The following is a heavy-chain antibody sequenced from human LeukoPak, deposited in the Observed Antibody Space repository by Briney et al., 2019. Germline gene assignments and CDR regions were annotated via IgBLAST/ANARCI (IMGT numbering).Heavy chain of an antibody. CDR3: ARAAAVAGFDY. CDR1: GFTFSSYG. D-gene: IGHD6-19*01. CDR2: ISYDGSNK. Sequence: PGRSLRLSCAASGFTFSSYGMHWVRQAPGKGLEWVAVISYDGSNKYYADSVKGRFTISRDNSKNTLYLQMNSLRAEDTAVYYCARAAAVAGFDYWGQGTLVTVSS. J-gene: IGHJ4*02. V-gene: IGHV3-30*03.